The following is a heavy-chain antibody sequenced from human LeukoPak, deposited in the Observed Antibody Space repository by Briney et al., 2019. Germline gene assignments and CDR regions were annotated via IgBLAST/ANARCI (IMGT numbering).Heavy chain of an antibody. D-gene: IGHD6-19*01. CDR3: ARQGGEQWLVSYYYYMDV. CDR1: GGTFSSYA. Sequence: ASVKLSCKASGGTFSSYAISWVRQAPGPGLEWMGGIIPSVGTANYAQKLQGRVTITADETTSTAYMELSSLVSEDTAVYYCARQGGEQWLVSYYYYMDVWGKGPTVTISS. V-gene: IGHV1-69*13. CDR2: IIPSVGTA. J-gene: IGHJ6*03.